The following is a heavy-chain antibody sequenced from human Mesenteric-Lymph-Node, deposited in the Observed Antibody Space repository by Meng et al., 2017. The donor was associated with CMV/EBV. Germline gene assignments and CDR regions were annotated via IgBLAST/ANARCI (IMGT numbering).Heavy chain of an antibody. D-gene: IGHD3-22*01. V-gene: IGHV3-74*01. CDR1: GFTFSSYW. CDR3: ARVQRGGYYYNDYQYCGMDV. Sequence: GESLKISCAASGFTFSSYWMSRVRQAPGKGRVWVSRINSDGSSTAYADSVKGRFNISRDNSKNTLYLQMSSLRAEDTAVYFCARVQRGGYYYNDYQYCGMDVWGQGTTVTVSS. CDR2: INSDGSST. J-gene: IGHJ6*02.